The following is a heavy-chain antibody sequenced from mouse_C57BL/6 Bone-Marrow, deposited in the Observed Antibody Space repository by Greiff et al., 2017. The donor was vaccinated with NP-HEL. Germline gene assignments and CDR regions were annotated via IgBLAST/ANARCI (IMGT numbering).Heavy chain of an antibody. V-gene: IGHV1-26*01. CDR2: INPNNGGT. CDR1: GYTFTDYY. Sequence: EVQLQQSGPELVKPGASVKISCKASGYTFTDYYMNWVKQSHGKSLEWIGDINPNNGGTSYNQKFKGKATLTVDKYSRTAYMELRSLTSEDSAVYYCARSPHYYDYPFAYWGQGTLVTVSA. D-gene: IGHD2-4*01. CDR3: ARSPHYYDYPFAY. J-gene: IGHJ3*01.